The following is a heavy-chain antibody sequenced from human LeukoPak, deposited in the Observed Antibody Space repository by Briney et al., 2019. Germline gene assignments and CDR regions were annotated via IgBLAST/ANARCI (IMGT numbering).Heavy chain of an antibody. J-gene: IGHJ4*02. CDR2: IYYSGST. V-gene: IGHV4-59*08. CDR1: GGSISSYY. D-gene: IGHD1-7*01. CDR3: ARQNNRNYDY. Sequence: SETLSLTCTVSGGSISSYYWSWIRQPPGKGLEWIGYIYYSGSTNYNPSLKSRVTISVDTSKNQFSLKLSSVTAADTAVYYCARQNNRNYDYWGQGTLVTVSS.